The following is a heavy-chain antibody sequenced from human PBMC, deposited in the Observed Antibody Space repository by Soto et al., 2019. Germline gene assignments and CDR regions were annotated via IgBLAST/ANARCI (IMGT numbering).Heavy chain of an antibody. D-gene: IGHD1-7*01. CDR3: ARERGRVVTGTTLSNILLYGMDV. J-gene: IGHJ6*02. CDR2: IIPIFGTA. V-gene: IGHV1-69*01. CDR1: GGTFSSYA. Sequence: QVQLVQSGAEVKKPGSSVKVSCKASGGTFSSYAITWVRQAPGQGLEWMGGIIPIFGTANYAQKFQGRVTITADESTSTAYMELRSLRAEDTAVYYCARERGRVVTGTTLSNILLYGMDVWGQGTTVTVSS.